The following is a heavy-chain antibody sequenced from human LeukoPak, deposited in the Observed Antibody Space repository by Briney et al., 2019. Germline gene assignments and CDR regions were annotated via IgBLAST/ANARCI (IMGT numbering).Heavy chain of an antibody. CDR2: ISGSGGST. CDR1: GFTVSSNY. CDR3: AKDGVDIVVVVAALDAFDI. D-gene: IGHD2-15*01. V-gene: IGHV3-23*01. Sequence: GGSLRLSCAASGFTVSSNYMSWARQAPGKGLEWVSAISGSGGSTYYADSVKGRFTISRDNSKNTLYLQMNSLRAEDTAVYYCAKDGVDIVVVVAALDAFDIWGQGTMVTVSS. J-gene: IGHJ3*02.